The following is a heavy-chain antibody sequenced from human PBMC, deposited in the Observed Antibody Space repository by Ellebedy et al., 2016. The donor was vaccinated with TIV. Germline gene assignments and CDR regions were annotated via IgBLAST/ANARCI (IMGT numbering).Heavy chain of an antibody. J-gene: IGHJ6*02. CDR3: AAVYWSGHSPGHLQDNSHNYGLDV. Sequence: SVKVSCKASGFSFSDSAVQWVRQARGQRLEWIGWIVVGSGNTIYAQNFQERVTITRDMSTSTAYMELSSLISEDTAVYYCAAVYWSGHSPGHLQDNSHNYGLDVWGQGTTVTVSS. V-gene: IGHV1-58*01. D-gene: IGHD3-3*01. CDR2: IVVGSGNT. CDR1: GFSFSDSA.